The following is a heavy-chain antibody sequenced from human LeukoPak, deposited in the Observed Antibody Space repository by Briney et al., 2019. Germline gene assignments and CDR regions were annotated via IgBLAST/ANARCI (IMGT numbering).Heavy chain of an antibody. CDR2: IRSKAYGGTT. V-gene: IGHV3-49*04. CDR3: TRGGRYGSAPYDY. D-gene: IGHD3-10*01. CDR1: GFTFGDYA. J-gene: IGHJ4*02. Sequence: GGSLRLSCTASGFTFGDYAMSWVRQAPGKGLEWVGFIRSKAYGGTTEYAASVKGRFTISRDDSKSIAYLQMNSLKTEDTAVYYCTRGGRYGSAPYDYWGQGTLVTVSS.